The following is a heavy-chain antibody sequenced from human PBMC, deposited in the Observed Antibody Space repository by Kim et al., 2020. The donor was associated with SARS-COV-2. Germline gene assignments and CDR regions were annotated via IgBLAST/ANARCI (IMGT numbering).Heavy chain of an antibody. V-gene: IGHV5-10-1*01. CDR1: GYSFTSYW. D-gene: IGHD1-26*01. CDR2: IDPSDSYT. CDR3: ARRGATTDHYYYYYGMDV. Sequence: GESLKISCKGSGYSFTSYWISWVRQMPGKGLEWMGRIDPSDSYTNYSPSFQGHVTISADKSISTAYLQWSSLKASDTAMYYCARRGATTDHYYYYYGMDVWGQGTTVTVSS. J-gene: IGHJ6*02.